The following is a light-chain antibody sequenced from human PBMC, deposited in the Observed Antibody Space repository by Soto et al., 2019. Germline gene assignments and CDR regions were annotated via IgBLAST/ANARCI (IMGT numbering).Light chain of an antibody. J-gene: IGKJ4*01. CDR3: QQRSNRLLT. Sequence: EIVLTQSPATLSLSPGERATLSCRASQSVSSFLAWYQQKPGQAPRLLIYDTSHRATDIPARFSGSGSGTDFTLTISSLEPEDFAVYYCQQRSNRLLTFGGGTKVEI. CDR2: DTS. V-gene: IGKV3-11*01. CDR1: QSVSSF.